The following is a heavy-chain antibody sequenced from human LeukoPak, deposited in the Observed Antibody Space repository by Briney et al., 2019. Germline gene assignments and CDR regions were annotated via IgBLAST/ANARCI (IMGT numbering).Heavy chain of an antibody. V-gene: IGHV1-8*01. CDR1: GYTFTSYD. D-gene: IGHD6-13*01. J-gene: IGHJ6*03. CDR2: MNPNSGNT. Sequence: ASVKVSCKASGYTFTSYDINWVRQATGQGPEWMGWMNPNSGNTGYALKFQGRVTMTRNTSISTAYMELSSLRSEDTAVYYCARGVEGSSSWYYYYYMDVWGKGTTVTVSS. CDR3: ARGVEGSSSWYYYYYMDV.